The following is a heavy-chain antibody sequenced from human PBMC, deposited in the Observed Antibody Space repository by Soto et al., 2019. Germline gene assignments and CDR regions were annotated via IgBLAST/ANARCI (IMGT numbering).Heavy chain of an antibody. V-gene: IGHV2-5*02. CDR1: GFSLSTTGVG. CDR2: IYWDDDK. J-gene: IGHJ5*02. D-gene: IGHD3-9*01. CDR3: AHSPPTYTVLTGYYPSNWFDP. Sequence: SGPTLVNPTQTLTLTCTFSGFSLSTTGVGVGWIRQPPGKALEWLALIYWDDDKRYSPSLKSRLTITKDTSKNQVVLKMTNMDPVDTATYYCAHSPPTYTVLTGYYPSNWFDPWGQGTLVTVSS.